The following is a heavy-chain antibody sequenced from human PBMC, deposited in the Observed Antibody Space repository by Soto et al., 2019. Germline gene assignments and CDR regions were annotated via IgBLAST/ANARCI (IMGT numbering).Heavy chain of an antibody. D-gene: IGHD6-19*01. CDR2: INPSGGST. CDR1: GYTFTNYY. CDR3: ARSLGQWLVLDY. J-gene: IGHJ4*02. V-gene: IGHV1-46*01. Sequence: ASVKVSCKASGYTFTNYYMHWVRQAPGQGLEWMGIINPSGGSTSYAQKFQGRVTMTRDTSTSTVYMELSSLRSEDTAVYYCARSLGQWLVLDYWGQGTLVTVSS.